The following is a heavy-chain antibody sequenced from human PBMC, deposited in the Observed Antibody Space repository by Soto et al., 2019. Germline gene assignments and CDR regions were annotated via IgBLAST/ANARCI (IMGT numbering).Heavy chain of an antibody. J-gene: IGHJ4*02. D-gene: IGHD2-15*01. V-gene: IGHV1-69*13. Sequence: SVKVSFKASGGTFSSYAISWVRQAPGQGLEWMGGIIPIFGTANYAQKFQGRVTITADESTSTAYMELSSLRSEDTAVYYCARVDYCSGGSCYDYWGQGTLVTVSS. CDR1: GGTFSSYA. CDR2: IIPIFGTA. CDR3: ARVDYCSGGSCYDY.